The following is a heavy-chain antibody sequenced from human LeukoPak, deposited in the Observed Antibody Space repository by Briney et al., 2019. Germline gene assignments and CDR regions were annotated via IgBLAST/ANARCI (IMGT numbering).Heavy chain of an antibody. CDR3: ARVDDYGDYRQHWYFDL. J-gene: IGHJ2*01. CDR1: GFSFSSYS. CDR2: ISSSSSYI. Sequence: GGSLRLSCAASGFSFSSYSMNWVRQAPGKGLEWVSSISSSSSYIYYADSVKGRFTISRDNAKNSLYLQMNSLRAEDTAVYYCARVDDYGDYRQHWYFDLWGRGTLVTVSS. D-gene: IGHD4-17*01. V-gene: IGHV3-21*01.